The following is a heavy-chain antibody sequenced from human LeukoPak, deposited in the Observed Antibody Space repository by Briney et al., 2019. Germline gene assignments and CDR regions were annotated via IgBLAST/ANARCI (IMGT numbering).Heavy chain of an antibody. D-gene: IGHD3-9*01. CDR3: AKALKLRYFDWFPGWFDP. CDR1: GFTFSSYA. Sequence: GGSLRLSCAASGFTFSSYAMSWVRQAPGKGLEWVSSIFPSGGEIHYADSVRGRFTISRDNSKNTLYLQMNSLRAEDTAVYYCAKALKLRYFDWFPGWFDPWGQGTLVTVSS. CDR2: IFPSGGEI. V-gene: IGHV3-23*01. J-gene: IGHJ5*02.